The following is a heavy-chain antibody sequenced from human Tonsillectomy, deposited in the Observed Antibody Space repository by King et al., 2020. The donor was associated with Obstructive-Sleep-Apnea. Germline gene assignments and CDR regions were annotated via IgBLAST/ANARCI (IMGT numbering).Heavy chain of an antibody. CDR3: TKDIGNCSSTSCYTNSGFDP. V-gene: IGHV3-43D*03. D-gene: IGHD2-2*02. CDR1: GFSFQEYG. Sequence: VQLVESGGVVVQPGGSLRLSCAASGFSFQEYGMHWVRQAPGKGLQWVCLISWDGGSTYYGDSVKGRFTISRDNSKNSLYLQMNNLRAEDTAMYYCTKDIGNCSSTSCYTNSGFDPWGQGTLVTVSS. J-gene: IGHJ5*02. CDR2: ISWDGGST.